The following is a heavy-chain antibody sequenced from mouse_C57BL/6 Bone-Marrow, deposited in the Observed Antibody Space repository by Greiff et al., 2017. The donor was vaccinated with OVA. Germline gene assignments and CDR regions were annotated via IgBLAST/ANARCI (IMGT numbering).Heavy chain of an antibody. D-gene: IGHD3-1*01. J-gene: IGHJ4*01. Sequence: QVQLQQPGAELVKPGASVKMSCKASGYTFTSYWITWAKQRPGQGLEWIGDIYPGSGSTNYNEKFKSKATLTVDTSSSTAYMQRSSLTSKDSAVYDGAKACTVIDRARAMDDWGQGTSVTVSS. V-gene: IGHV1-55*01. CDR1: GYTFTSYW. CDR3: AKACTVIDRARAMDD. CDR2: IYPGSGST.